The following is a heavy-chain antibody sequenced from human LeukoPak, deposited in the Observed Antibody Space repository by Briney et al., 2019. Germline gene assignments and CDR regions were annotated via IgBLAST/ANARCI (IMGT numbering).Heavy chain of an antibody. D-gene: IGHD6-13*01. CDR1: GGSISSYY. Sequence: PSETLSLTCTVSGGSISSYYWSWIRQPPGKGLEWIGYIYYSGSTNYNPSLKSRVTIPVDTSKNQFSLKLSSVTAADTAVYYCARMYSSSWYGNNNWFDPWGQGTLVTVSS. J-gene: IGHJ5*02. CDR2: IYYSGST. V-gene: IGHV4-59*01. CDR3: ARMYSSSWYGNNNWFDP.